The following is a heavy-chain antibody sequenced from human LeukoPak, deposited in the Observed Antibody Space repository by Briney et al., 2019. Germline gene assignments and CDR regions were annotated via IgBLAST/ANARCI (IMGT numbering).Heavy chain of an antibody. Sequence: GASVKVSCKASGYTFTSYGISRVRQAPGQGLEWMGWISAYNGNTNYAQKLQGRVTMTTDTSTSTAYMELRSLRSDDTAVYYCARDVTPYQLLLQDAFDIWGQGTMVTVSS. CDR2: ISAYNGNT. D-gene: IGHD2-2*01. CDR1: GYTFTSYG. V-gene: IGHV1-18*01. J-gene: IGHJ3*02. CDR3: ARDVTPYQLLLQDAFDI.